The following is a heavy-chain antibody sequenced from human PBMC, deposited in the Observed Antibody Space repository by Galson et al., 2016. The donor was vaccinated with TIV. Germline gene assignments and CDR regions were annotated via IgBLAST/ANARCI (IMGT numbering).Heavy chain of an antibody. CDR2: ISRITTYT. V-gene: IGHV3-11*05. Sequence: SLRLSCAASGFTISDYYMSWIRQAPGKGLEWVSYISRITTYTQYADSVEGRFTISRDNSKNTLSLQMHGLRADDTAEYYRAREPPSSGPLEGRYYYGLDVWGQGTTVTVSS. J-gene: IGHJ6*02. CDR3: AREPPSSGPLEGRYYYGLDV. CDR1: GFTISDYY. D-gene: IGHD3-22*01.